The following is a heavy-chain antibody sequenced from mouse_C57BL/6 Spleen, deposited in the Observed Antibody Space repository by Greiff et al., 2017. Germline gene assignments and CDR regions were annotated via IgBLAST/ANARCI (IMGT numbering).Heavy chain of an antibody. CDR1: GYTITSYG. CDR3: ARELYDGYYEGVY. Sequence: QVQLQQSGAELARPGASVKLSCTASGYTITSYGIRWVKQRTGQGLEWIGEIYPRSGDTYYNPKFKGKATLTADTSSGTAYMELRSLTSEDSAVYYCARELYDGYYEGVYWGQGTTLTVSS. CDR2: IYPRSGDT. V-gene: IGHV1-81*01. D-gene: IGHD2-3*01. J-gene: IGHJ2*01.